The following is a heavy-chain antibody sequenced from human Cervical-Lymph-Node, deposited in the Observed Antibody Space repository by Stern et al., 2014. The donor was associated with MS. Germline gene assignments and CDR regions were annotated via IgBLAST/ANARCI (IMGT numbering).Heavy chain of an antibody. Sequence: VQLVESGAEVKKPGASVKVSCKASGYTFTRYAMHWVRQAPGQRLEWMGWINAGNGNPKYSQKFQGRVNIHRDTSASTAYMELSSLRSEDTAVYYCWSKLASAGWGQGTLVTVSS. D-gene: IGHD2-15*01. V-gene: IGHV1-3*01. J-gene: IGHJ4*02. CDR1: GYTFTRYA. CDR2: INAGNGNP. CDR3: WSKLASAG.